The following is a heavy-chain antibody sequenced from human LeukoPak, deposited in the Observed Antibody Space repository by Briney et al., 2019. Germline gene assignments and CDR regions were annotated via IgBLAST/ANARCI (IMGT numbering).Heavy chain of an antibody. Sequence: SETLSLTCTVSGGSINDYYWTWSRQTPGKRLEWLGYIHSNGNTGYSPSLKRRVIMSVDTSKNHCSLRLSSVTTADTAVYYCARGVPYFDPSGDIYIDAFDIWGQGTMVTVSS. V-gene: IGHV4-59*01. CDR2: IHSNGNT. D-gene: IGHD2-15*01. J-gene: IGHJ3*02. CDR3: ARGVPYFDPSGDIYIDAFDI. CDR1: GGSINDYY.